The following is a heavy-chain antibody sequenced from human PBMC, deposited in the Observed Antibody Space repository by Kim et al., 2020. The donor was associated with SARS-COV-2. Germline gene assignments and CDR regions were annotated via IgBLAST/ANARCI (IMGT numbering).Heavy chain of an antibody. CDR3: ARVRVTGLPSMETARMKYYSSGMDV. J-gene: IGHJ6*02. CDR2: FYHNGST. CDR1: GDSFSSPNW. Sequence: SETLSLTCAISGDSFSSPNWWSWVRQAPEKGLEWLADFYHNGSTYYNPSLRSRASISVDRSKNQFSLRLTSVTVADTAVYYCARVRVTGLPSMETARMKYYSSGMDVWGQGTTVTVSS. V-gene: IGHV4-4*02. D-gene: IGHD2-21*02.